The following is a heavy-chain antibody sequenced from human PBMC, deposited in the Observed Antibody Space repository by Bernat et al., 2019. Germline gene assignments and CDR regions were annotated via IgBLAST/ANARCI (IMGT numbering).Heavy chain of an antibody. CDR2: IYWDGDN. CDR3: AHRRSGLFSGPLRDAFDL. J-gene: IGHJ3*01. Sequence: QITLKESGPTLLKPTETLTLTCTFSGFSLTTSGEAVGWIRQPPGKALEWLALIYWDGDNRYSASLRSRLTITKDTSQNQVVLTLTNVDPVDTATYYCAHRRSGLFSGPLRDAFDLWGQGTLVLVSS. V-gene: IGHV2-5*02. D-gene: IGHD2-8*02. CDR1: GFSLTTSGEA.